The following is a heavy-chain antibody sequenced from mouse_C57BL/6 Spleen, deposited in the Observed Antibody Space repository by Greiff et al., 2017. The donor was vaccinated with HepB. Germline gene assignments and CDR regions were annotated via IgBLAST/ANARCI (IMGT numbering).Heavy chain of an antibody. CDR2: INPNNGGT. CDR1: GYTFTDYY. CDR3: ARTLTGFAY. V-gene: IGHV1-26*01. Sequence: VQLQQSGPELVKPGASVKISCKASGYTFTDYYMNWVKQSHGKSLEWIGDINPNNGGTSYKQKFKGKATLTVDKSSSTAYMELRSLTSEDSAVYYCARTLTGFAYWGQGTLVTVPA. D-gene: IGHD3-1*01. J-gene: IGHJ3*01.